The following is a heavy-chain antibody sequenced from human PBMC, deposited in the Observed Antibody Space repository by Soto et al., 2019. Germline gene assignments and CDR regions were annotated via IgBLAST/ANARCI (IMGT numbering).Heavy chain of an antibody. CDR2: ISAYNGNT. J-gene: IGHJ6*02. CDR1: GYTFTSYG. CDR3: ARVPFSHSSGWYFYGMDV. Sequence: GASVKVSCKASGYTFTSYGIIWVRQAPGQGLEWMGWISAYNGNTNYAQKLQGRVTMTTDTSTSTAYMELRSLRSDDTAVYYCARVPFSHSSGWYFYGMDVWGQGTTVTVS. D-gene: IGHD6-19*01. V-gene: IGHV1-18*01.